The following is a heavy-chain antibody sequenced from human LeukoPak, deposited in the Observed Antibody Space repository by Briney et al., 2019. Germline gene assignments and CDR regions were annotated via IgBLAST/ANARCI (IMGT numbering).Heavy chain of an antibody. J-gene: IGHJ3*02. CDR1: GFTFSSYS. V-gene: IGHV3-21*01. D-gene: IGHD3-10*01. Sequence: GGSLRLSCAASGFTFSSYSMNWVRQAPGKGLEWASFISSSSSYIYYADSVKGRFTISRDNAKNSLYLQMNSLRAEDTAVYYCANYGSGSYGVWNAFDIWGQGTMVTVSS. CDR2: ISSSSSYI. CDR3: ANYGSGSYGVWNAFDI.